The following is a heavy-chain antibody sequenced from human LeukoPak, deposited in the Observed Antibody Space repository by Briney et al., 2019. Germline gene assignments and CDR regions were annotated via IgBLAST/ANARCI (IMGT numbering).Heavy chain of an antibody. Sequence: GGSLRLSCAASGFTFSSYEMNWVRQAPGKGLEWVSYISSSGSTIYYADSVMGRFTISRDNAKNSLYLQMNSLRAEDTAVYYCASSIVVVPAATIDEIWGQGTLVTVSS. D-gene: IGHD2-2*01. CDR1: GFTFSSYE. J-gene: IGHJ4*02. CDR2: ISSSGSTI. V-gene: IGHV3-48*03. CDR3: ASSIVVVPAATIDEI.